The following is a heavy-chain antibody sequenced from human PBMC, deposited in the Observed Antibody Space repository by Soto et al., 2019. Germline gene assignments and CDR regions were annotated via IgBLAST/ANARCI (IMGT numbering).Heavy chain of an antibody. CDR3: ARDVGYGLIDY. V-gene: IGHV1-18*01. Sequence: QVQLVQSGAEVKKPGASVKVSCKASGYTFTSYSISWVRQAPGQGLEWMGWISAYNGNTYHARKLKGRVTRTTDTSTSTAYMELRSLRSDATAVYYCARDVGYGLIDYWGQGTLVTVSS. CDR2: ISAYNGNT. D-gene: IGHD5-18*01. J-gene: IGHJ4*02. CDR1: GYTFTSYS.